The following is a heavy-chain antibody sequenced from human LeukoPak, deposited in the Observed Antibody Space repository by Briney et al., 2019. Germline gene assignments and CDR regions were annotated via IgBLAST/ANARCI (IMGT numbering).Heavy chain of an antibody. Sequence: GGSLRLSCAASGFTFSNYAMGWVRQAPGKGLEWVSSISGSGGSTYYVDSVKGRFTISRDSSKKTLYVQMNSLRAEDMAVYYCAKAGGSSMVRGSFLDVWGQGTTVTVSS. CDR2: ISGSGGST. CDR1: GFTFSNYA. J-gene: IGHJ6*02. D-gene: IGHD3-10*01. CDR3: AKAGGSSMVRGSFLDV. V-gene: IGHV3-23*01.